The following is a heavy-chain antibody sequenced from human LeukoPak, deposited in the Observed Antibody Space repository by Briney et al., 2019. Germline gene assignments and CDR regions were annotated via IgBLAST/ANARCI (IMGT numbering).Heavy chain of an antibody. CDR2: IKQDGSEK. CDR3: AREGWIKGYYYYMDV. D-gene: IGHD5-12*01. Sequence: GGSLRLSCAASGFTFSSYWMSWVRQAPGKGLEWVANIKQDGSEKYYADSVKGRFTISRDNAKNSLYLQMNSLRAEDTAVYYCAREGWIKGYYYYMDVWGKGTTVAVSS. CDR1: GFTFSSYW. J-gene: IGHJ6*03. V-gene: IGHV3-7*01.